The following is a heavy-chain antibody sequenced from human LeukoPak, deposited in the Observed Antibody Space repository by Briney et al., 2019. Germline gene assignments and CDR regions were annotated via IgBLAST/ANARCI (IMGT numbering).Heavy chain of an antibody. CDR1: GYTFTSYY. V-gene: IGHV1-46*01. CDR2: INPSGGST. Sequence: ASVKVSCKASGYTFTSYYMHWVRQAPGQGLEWMGIINPSGGSTSYAQKFQGRVTMTRDMSTSTVYMELSSLRSEDTAVYYCATSGSYGYYYMDVWGKGTTVTVSS. CDR3: ATSGSYGYYYMDV. D-gene: IGHD1-26*01. J-gene: IGHJ6*03.